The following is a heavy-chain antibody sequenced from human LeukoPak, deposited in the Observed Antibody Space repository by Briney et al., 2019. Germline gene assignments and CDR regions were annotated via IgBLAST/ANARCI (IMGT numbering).Heavy chain of an antibody. Sequence: GGSLRLSCAASGFTFSDYTLTWVRQAPGKGLEWVATLSSARTYISYADPLKGRFTISRDNAQNSLYLQMNSLRAEDTAVYYCAELGITMIGGVWGKGTTVTISS. V-gene: IGHV3-21*01. CDR2: LSSARTYI. CDR1: GFTFSDYT. J-gene: IGHJ6*04. D-gene: IGHD3-10*02. CDR3: AELGITMIGGV.